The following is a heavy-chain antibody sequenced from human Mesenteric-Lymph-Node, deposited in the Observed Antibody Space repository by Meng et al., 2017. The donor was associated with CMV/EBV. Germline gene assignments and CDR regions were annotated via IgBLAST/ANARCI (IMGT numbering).Heavy chain of an antibody. CDR1: GFNVRDKY. CDR3: TGDSVSNPNLDY. CDR2: IYRGDNT. J-gene: IGHJ4*02. D-gene: IGHD3-10*01. V-gene: IGHV3-66*01. Sequence: EGHLVGAGGGLVPPGGSLRLSCAASGFNVRDKYMSWVRQAPGKGLEWVCIIYRGDNTYYIDSVKDRFTVSRDNSKNTMYLQMNSLRVEDTAVYYCTGDSVSNPNLDYWGQGTLVTVSS.